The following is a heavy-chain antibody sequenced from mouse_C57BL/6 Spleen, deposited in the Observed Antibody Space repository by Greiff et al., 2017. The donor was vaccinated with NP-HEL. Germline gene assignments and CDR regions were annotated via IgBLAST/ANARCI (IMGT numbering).Heavy chain of an antibody. CDR2: INPGSGGT. Sequence: VQLQQSGAELVRPGTSVKVSCKASGYAFTNYLIEWVKQRPGQGLEWIGVINPGSGGTNYNEKFKGKATLTADKSSSTAYMPLSSLTSEDSAVYFCARGLGYDSHFDYWGQGTTLTVSS. CDR3: ARGLGYDSHFDY. CDR1: GYAFTNYL. D-gene: IGHD2-4*01. V-gene: IGHV1-54*01. J-gene: IGHJ2*01.